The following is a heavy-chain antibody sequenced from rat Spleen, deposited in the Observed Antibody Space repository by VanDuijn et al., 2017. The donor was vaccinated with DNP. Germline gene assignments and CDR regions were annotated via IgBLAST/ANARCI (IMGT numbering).Heavy chain of an antibody. CDR2: INSAGTT. CDR3: ASTQYSGDVNWFAY. V-gene: IGHV3-3*01. J-gene: IGHJ3*01. Sequence: VQLQESGPGLVRPSQSLSLTCSVTGYSITSNFEWTWIRKFPGNELEWMGYINSAGTTRYNPSLKSRISITRDISKNQFFLQVDSVTAEDTATYYCASTQYSGDVNWFAYWGPGTLVSVSS. CDR1: GYSITSNFE. D-gene: IGHD1-1*01.